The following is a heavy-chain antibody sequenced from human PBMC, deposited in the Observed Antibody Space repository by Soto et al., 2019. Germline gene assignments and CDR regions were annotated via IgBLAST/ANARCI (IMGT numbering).Heavy chain of an antibody. CDR3: AGLNCSSTSCYNAFDI. D-gene: IGHD2-2*01. CDR1: GDSLSGYY. J-gene: IGHJ3*02. V-gene: IGHV4-59*08. Sequence: PSETLSLTCTVSGDSLSGYYWSWIRQTPGKGLEWIGYFYSSGSPHHNPSLKSRVTISEDRSKNQFYLKLSSVTAADTAVYYCAGLNCSSTSCYNAFDIWGQGTMVT. CDR2: FYSSGSP.